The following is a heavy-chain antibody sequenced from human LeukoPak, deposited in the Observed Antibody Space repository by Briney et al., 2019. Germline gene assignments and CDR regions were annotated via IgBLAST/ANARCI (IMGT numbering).Heavy chain of an antibody. Sequence: SETLSLTCTVSGGSISSYYWSWIRQPPGKGLEWIGYIYYSGSPYYNPSLKSRVTISVDTSKKQFSLKLSSVTAADTAVYYCARHVGFITMVRGVINNNWFDPWGQGTLVTVSS. J-gene: IGHJ5*02. V-gene: IGHV4-59*08. CDR3: ARHVGFITMVRGVINNNWFDP. CDR2: IYYSGSP. CDR1: GGSISSYY. D-gene: IGHD3-10*01.